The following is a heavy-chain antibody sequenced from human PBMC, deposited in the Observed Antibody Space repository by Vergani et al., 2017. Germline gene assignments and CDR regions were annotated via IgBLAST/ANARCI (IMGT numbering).Heavy chain of an antibody. CDR1: GGSISSSSYY. D-gene: IGHD6-19*01. V-gene: IGHV4-39*01. CDR3: ARLTNFGWAFDY. J-gene: IGHJ4*01. CDR2: IYYSGST. Sequence: QLQLQESGPGLVKPSETLSLTCTVSGGSISSSSYYWGWIRQPPGKGLGWIGSIYYSGSTYYNPSLKSRVTISVDTSKNQFSLKLSSVTAADTAVYYCARLTNFGWAFDYWGQGTLVTVSS.